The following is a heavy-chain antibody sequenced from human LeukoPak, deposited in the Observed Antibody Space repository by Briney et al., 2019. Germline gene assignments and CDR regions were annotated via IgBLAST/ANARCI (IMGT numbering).Heavy chain of an antibody. CDR1: GGAFSGNY. V-gene: IGHV4-34*01. J-gene: IGHJ5*02. CDR2: INHSGST. CDR3: ASDRYCSRSACYDSTKWFDP. D-gene: IGHD2-2*01. Sequence: SETLSLTCAVYGGAFSGNYWSWIRQPPGKGLEWIGEINHSGSTNYNPALKSRLTISVDTSKNQFSLKLSSVTAADTSVYYCASDRYCSRSACYDSTKWFDPWGQGTLVTVSS.